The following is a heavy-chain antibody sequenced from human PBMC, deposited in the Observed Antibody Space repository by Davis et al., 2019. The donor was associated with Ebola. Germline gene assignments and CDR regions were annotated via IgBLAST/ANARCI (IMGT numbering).Heavy chain of an antibody. J-gene: IGHJ4*02. D-gene: IGHD5-18*01. CDR3: ARPVDTPIVEGTV. CDR2: INTDGSFP. CDR1: GFTFSSYW. V-gene: IGHV3-74*01. Sequence: PGGSLRLSCAASGFTFSSYWMHWVRQTPGKGLVWVSRINTDGSFPDYADSVKGRFTIYRDNSKSTLYLQMNNLRAEDTAVYYCARPVDTPIVEGTVWGQGILVTVSS.